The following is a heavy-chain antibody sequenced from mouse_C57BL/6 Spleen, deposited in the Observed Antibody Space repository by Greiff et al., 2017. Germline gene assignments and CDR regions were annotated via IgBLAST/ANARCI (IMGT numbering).Heavy chain of an antibody. D-gene: IGHD3-2*02. CDR2: INPNNGGT. V-gene: IGHV1-18*01. CDR3: ARIDSSGSLFDY. CDR1: GYTFTDYN. Sequence: VQLQQSGPELVKPGASVKIPCKASGYTFTDYNMAWVKQSHGKSLEWIGDINPNNGGTIYNQKFKGKATLTVDKSSSTAYMELRSLTSEDTAVYYCARIDSSGSLFDYWGQGTTLTVSS. J-gene: IGHJ2*01.